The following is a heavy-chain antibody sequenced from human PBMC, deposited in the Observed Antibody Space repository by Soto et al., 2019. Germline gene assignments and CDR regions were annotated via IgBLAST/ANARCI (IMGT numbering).Heavy chain of an antibody. CDR2: ISSSSSYI. J-gene: IGHJ6*03. D-gene: IGHD3-3*01. Sequence: GGSLRLSCAASGFTFSSYSMNWVRQAPGKGLEWVSSISSSSSYIYYADSVKGRFTISRDNAKNSLYLQMNSLRAEDTAVYYCARDGPPLTITIFGVVMSACMDVWGKGTTVTVSS. CDR3: ARDGPPLTITIFGVVMSACMDV. CDR1: GFTFSSYS. V-gene: IGHV3-21*01.